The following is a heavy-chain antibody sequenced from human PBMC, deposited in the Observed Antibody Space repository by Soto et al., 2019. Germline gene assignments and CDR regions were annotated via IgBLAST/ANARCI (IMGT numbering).Heavy chain of an antibody. CDR3: ARDGQWLVLGY. D-gene: IGHD6-19*01. V-gene: IGHV1-18*01. J-gene: IGHJ4*02. CDR1: GYSFSCYG. CDR2: INAYDGNT. Sequence: ASVKVSCKASGYSFSCYGINWVRQAPGQGLEWMGWINAYDGNTNYAQKLQGRVTMTTDTSTSTAYMELRSLRSDDTAVYYCARDGQWLVLGYWGQGTQVTVSS.